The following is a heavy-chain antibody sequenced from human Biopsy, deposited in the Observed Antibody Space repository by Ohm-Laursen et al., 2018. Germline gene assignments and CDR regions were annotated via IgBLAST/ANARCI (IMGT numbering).Heavy chain of an antibody. V-gene: IGHV1-2*02. D-gene: IGHD3-22*01. CDR1: GYTFTGYH. CDR3: TRGGYYYDSLAYYYWFDP. Sequence: GSSVKVSCKASGYTFTGYHVHWVRQAPGQGLEWTGWINAKTGDTNYAQKFQGRVTMTRDTSISMAYVDLSSLRSDDAAVYYCTRGGYYYDSLAYYYWFDPWGQGTLVTVSS. J-gene: IGHJ5*02. CDR2: INAKTGDT.